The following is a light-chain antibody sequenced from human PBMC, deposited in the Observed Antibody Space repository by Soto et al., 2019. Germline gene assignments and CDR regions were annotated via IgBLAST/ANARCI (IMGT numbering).Light chain of an antibody. J-gene: IGKJ1*01. Sequence: EIVMTQSPDTLSVSPGESATLSCRASQSVSSHLAWYQQKPGQAPRLLIYTASTRATGVPARFSGSGSGTQFTLTITTLQSEDFAVYYCQQYDQWAAFGQGTKVEIK. CDR1: QSVSSH. CDR3: QQYDQWAA. V-gene: IGKV3-15*01. CDR2: TAS.